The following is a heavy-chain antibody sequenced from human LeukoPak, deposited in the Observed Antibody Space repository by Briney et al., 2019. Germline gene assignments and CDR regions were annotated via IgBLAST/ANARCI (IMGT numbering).Heavy chain of an antibody. V-gene: IGHV3-23*01. D-gene: IGHD3-10*01. CDR2: ISGSGGST. Sequence: PGGSLRLSCAASGFSFRDFWMSWVRQAPGKGLEWVSAISGSGGSTYYADSVKGRFTISRDNSKNTLYLQMNSLRAEDTAVYYCAKAGITMVRGAYYFDYWGQGTLVTVSS. CDR1: GFSFRDFW. J-gene: IGHJ4*02. CDR3: AKAGITMVRGAYYFDY.